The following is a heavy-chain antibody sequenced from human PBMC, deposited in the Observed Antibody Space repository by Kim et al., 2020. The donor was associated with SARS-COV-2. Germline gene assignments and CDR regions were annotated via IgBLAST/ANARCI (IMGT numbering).Heavy chain of an antibody. Sequence: GESLKISCKGSGYSFTSYWIGWVRQMPGKGLEWMGIIYPGDSDTRYSPSFQGQVTISADKSISTAYLQWSSLKASDTAMYYCARMGGSGSYYNFILDYWGQGTLVTVSS. CDR3: ARMGGSGSYYNFILDY. CDR1: GYSFTSYW. J-gene: IGHJ4*02. D-gene: IGHD3-10*01. V-gene: IGHV5-51*01. CDR2: IYPGDSDT.